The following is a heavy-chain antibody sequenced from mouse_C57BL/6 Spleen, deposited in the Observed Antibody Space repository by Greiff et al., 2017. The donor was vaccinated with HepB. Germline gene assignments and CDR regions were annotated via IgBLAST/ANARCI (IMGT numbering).Heavy chain of an antibody. J-gene: IGHJ3*01. CDR3: ARPLSYSNYEEWFAY. D-gene: IGHD2-5*01. V-gene: IGHV5-9*01. CDR2: ISGGGGNT. CDR1: GFTFSSYT. Sequence: EVMLVESGGGLVKPGGSLKLSCAASGFTFSSYTMSWVRQTPEKRLEWVATISGGGGNTYYPDSVKGRFTISRDNAKNTLYLQMSSLRSEDTALYYCARPLSYSNYEEWFAYWGQGTLVTVSA.